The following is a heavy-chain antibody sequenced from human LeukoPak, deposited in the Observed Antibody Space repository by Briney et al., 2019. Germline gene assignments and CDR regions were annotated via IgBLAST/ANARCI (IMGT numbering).Heavy chain of an antibody. CDR2: ISGSGGST. V-gene: IGHV3-23*01. J-gene: IGHJ5*02. Sequence: GGSLRLSCASSGCTFSSYAMRWVRQPRARGLEGVSAISGSGGSTYYADSVKGRFTISRDNSKNTLYLQMNSLRAEDTAVYYCAKDSLVSVYYYDSSGYYHWGQGTLVTVSS. D-gene: IGHD3-22*01. CDR1: GCTFSSYA. CDR3: AKDSLVSVYYYDSSGYYH.